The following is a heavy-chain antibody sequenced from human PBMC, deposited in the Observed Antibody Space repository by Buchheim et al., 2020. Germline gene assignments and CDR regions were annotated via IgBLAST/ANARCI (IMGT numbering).Heavy chain of an antibody. J-gene: IGHJ4*02. CDR1: GFTFSSYA. D-gene: IGHD5-12*01. CDR3: ARDQWLRYYFDY. CDR2: ISYDESNK. V-gene: IGHV3-30-3*01. Sequence: QVQLVESGGGVVQPGRSLRLSCAASGFTFSSYAMHWVRQAPGKGLEWVALISYDESNKYYAESVKGRFTISIDTSENTLYLHMNSQRPEDTAVYYCARDQWLRYYFDYWGQGTL.